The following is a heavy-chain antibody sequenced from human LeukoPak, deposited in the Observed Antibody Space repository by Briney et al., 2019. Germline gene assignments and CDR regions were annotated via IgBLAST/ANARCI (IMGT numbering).Heavy chain of an antibody. CDR3: ARVYSYGYAVDY. CDR2: IYYSGST. CDR1: GGSISSYY. V-gene: IGHV4-59*01. J-gene: IGHJ4*02. Sequence: SETLSLTCTVSGGSISSYYWSWIRQPPGKGLEWIGYIYYSGSTNYNPSLKSRVTISVDTSKNQFSLKLSSVTAADTAVYYCARVYSYGYAVDYWGQGTLVTVSS. D-gene: IGHD5-18*01.